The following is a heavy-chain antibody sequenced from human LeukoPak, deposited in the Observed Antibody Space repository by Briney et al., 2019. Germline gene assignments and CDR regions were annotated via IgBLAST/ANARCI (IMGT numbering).Heavy chain of an antibody. CDR2: ISGSGSGGST. CDR3: AKDHLRVGSTSSDS. CDR1: GFTFSSYA. V-gene: IGHV3-23*01. J-gene: IGHJ4*02. D-gene: IGHD2-2*01. Sequence: GGSLRLSCAASGFTFSSYAMSWVRQAPGKGLEWVSAISGSGSGGSTYYADSVKALFTISRDNSKNTVYQQVNSLRAEDTAVYYCAKDHLRVGSTSSDSWGQGTLVTVSS.